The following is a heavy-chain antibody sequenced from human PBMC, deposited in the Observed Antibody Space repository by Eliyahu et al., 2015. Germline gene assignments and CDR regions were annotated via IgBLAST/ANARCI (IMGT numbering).Heavy chain of an antibody. CDR2: INHSGST. J-gene: IGHJ4*02. Sequence: QVQLQQWGAGLLKPSETLSLTCAVYGGSFSGYYWSWIRQPPGKGLEWIGEINHSGSTNYNPSLKSRVTISVDTSKNQFSLKLSSVTAADTAVYYCARPSSYYDSSGLYYFDYWGQGTLVTVSS. D-gene: IGHD3-22*01. CDR3: ARPSSYYDSSGLYYFDY. V-gene: IGHV4-34*01. CDR1: GGSFSGYY.